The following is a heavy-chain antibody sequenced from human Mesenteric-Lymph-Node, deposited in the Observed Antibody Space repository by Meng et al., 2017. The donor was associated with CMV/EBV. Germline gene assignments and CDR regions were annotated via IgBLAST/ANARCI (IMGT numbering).Heavy chain of an antibody. CDR2: FYSGGST. V-gene: IGHV3-66*01. CDR1: GFTFSSYA. J-gene: IGHJ4*02. CDR3: AREIRRLYFDY. D-gene: IGHD3-16*01. Sequence: GESLKISCAASGFTFSSYAMSWVRQAPGKGLEWVSVFYSGGSTYYADSVKGRFTISRDNAKNSLYLQMNSLRAEDTAVYYCAREIRRLYFDYWGQGTLVTVSS.